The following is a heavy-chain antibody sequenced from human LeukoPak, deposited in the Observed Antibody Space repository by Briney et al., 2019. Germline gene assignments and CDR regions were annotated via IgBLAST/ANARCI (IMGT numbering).Heavy chain of an antibody. Sequence: GGSLRLSCAASGFTFSSYAMHWVRQAPGKGLEWVAVISYDGSNKYYADSVKGRFTISRDNSKNTLYLQMNSLRAEDTAVYYCASLSYYDILTGYYWIDYYYGMDVWAKGPRSP. CDR3: ASLSYYDILTGYYWIDYYYGMDV. D-gene: IGHD3-9*01. CDR1: GFTFSSYA. J-gene: IGHJ6*02. V-gene: IGHV3-30-3*01. CDR2: ISYDGSNK.